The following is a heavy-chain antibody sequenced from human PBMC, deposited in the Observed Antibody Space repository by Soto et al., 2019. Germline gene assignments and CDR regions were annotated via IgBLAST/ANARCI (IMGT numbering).Heavy chain of an antibody. Sequence: QVQLQESGPGLVKPSQTLSLTCTVSGGSIGSGGYYWNLIRQHPGKGLEWIGYIYYSGSTYYNPVLKRRVTISVDTSKSQFSLKLSSVTAADTAVYYCARSVFPWGQGTLVTVSS. J-gene: IGHJ5*02. CDR3: ARSVFP. V-gene: IGHV4-31*03. CDR1: GGSIGSGGYY. CDR2: IYYSGST.